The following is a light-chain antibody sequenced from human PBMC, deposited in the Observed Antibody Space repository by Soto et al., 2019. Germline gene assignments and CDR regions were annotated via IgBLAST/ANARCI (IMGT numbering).Light chain of an antibody. CDR2: ATS. CDR1: QSVDSTY. CDR3: QQYDTSPPMYT. V-gene: IGKV3-20*01. Sequence: EIVLTESPGTLSLSPGERCTLSCRASQSVDSTYLAWYQQKPDQSPRLLIYATSTRAAGIPDRFSGSGSGTDFTLTISRLEPDDVAVYYCQQYDTSPPMYTFGQGTKVDIK. J-gene: IGKJ2*01.